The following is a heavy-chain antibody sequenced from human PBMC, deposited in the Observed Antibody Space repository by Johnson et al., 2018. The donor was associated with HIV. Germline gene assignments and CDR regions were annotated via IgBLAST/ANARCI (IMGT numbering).Heavy chain of an antibody. V-gene: IGHV3-30*03. Sequence: QVQLVESGGDLVKPGGSLRLSCAASGFTFSNAWMNWVRQAPGKGLEWVAVISYDGSNKYYADSVKGRFTISRDNSKNTLYLQMNSLRADDTAVYHCARGHSDLVTASDIWGHGTMVTVSS. CDR2: ISYDGSNK. J-gene: IGHJ3*02. CDR3: ARGHSDLVTASDI. D-gene: IGHD2-21*02. CDR1: GFTFSNAW.